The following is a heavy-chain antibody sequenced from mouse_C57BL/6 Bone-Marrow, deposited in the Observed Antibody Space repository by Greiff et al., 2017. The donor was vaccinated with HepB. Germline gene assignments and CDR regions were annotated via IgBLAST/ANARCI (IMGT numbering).Heavy chain of an antibody. Sequence: QVQLKESGAELARPGASVKMSCKASGYTFTSYTMHWVKQRPGQGLEWIGYINPSSGYTKYNQKFKDKATLTADKSSSTAYMQLSSLTSEDSAVYYCARKVVHWYFDVWGTGTTVTVSS. CDR3: ARKVVHWYFDV. J-gene: IGHJ1*03. V-gene: IGHV1-4*01. CDR2: INPSSGYT. CDR1: GYTFTSYT. D-gene: IGHD1-1*01.